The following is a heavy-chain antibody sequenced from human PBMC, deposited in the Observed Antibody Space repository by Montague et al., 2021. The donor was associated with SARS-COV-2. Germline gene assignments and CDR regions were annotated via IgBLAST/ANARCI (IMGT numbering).Heavy chain of an antibody. CDR2: TYYRSKWYN. V-gene: IGHV6-1*01. CDR3: TSGREGNYNVMDV. J-gene: IGHJ6*02. D-gene: IGHD1-1*01. Sequence: CAISGDSVCSNSATWNWVRQSPSRGLEWLGRTYYRSKWYNDYAVSVRGRVTINPDTSKNQFSLQLNSVTPEDTAIYYCTSGREGNYNVMDVWGQGTTVTVPS. CDR1: GDSVCSNSAT.